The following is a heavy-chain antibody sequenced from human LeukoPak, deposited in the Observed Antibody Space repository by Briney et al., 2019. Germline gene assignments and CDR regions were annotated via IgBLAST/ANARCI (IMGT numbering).Heavy chain of an antibody. Sequence: ASVKVSCKASGYTFTGYYVHWVRQAPGQGLEWMGWINPNTAGTNYAQKFLGGVTLTWDTSISTAYMELNRLTSDDTAVYYCATSAGDYRAGHYYYMGVWGKGTSVTVSS. D-gene: IGHD4-11*01. CDR1: GYTFTGYY. V-gene: IGHV1-2*02. J-gene: IGHJ6*03. CDR3: ATSAGDYRAGHYYYMGV. CDR2: INPNTAGT.